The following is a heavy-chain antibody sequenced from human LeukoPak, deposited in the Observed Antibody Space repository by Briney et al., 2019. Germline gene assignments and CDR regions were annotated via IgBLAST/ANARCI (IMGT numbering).Heavy chain of an antibody. Sequence: GGFLRLSCAASGFTFSSYWMSWVCQAPGKGLEWVANIKQDGSEKYYVDSVKGRFTISRDNAKNSLYLQMNSLRAEDTAVYYCARGYRRDAFDIWGQGTMVTVSS. CDR2: IKQDGSEK. V-gene: IGHV3-7*01. J-gene: IGHJ3*02. CDR1: GFTFSSYW. D-gene: IGHD5-18*01. CDR3: ARGYRRDAFDI.